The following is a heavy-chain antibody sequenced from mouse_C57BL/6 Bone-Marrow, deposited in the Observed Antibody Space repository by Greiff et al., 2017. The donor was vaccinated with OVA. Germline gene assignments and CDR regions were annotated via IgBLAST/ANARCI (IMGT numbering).Heavy chain of an antibody. D-gene: IGHD2-5*01. J-gene: IGHJ3*01. V-gene: IGHV5-12*01. CDR1: GFTFSDYY. CDR2: ISTGGGST. Sequence: EVQLVESGGGLVQPGGSLKLSCAASGFTFSDYYMYWVRQTPEKRLEWVAYISTGGGSTYYPDTVKGRFTISRDNAKNTLYLQMSRLKSEDTAMYYCARAYYSNYVAWFAYWGQGTLVTVSA. CDR3: ARAYYSNYVAWFAY.